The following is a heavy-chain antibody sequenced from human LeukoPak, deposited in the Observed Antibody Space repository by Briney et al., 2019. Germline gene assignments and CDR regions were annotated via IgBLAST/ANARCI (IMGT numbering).Heavy chain of an antibody. D-gene: IGHD6-6*01. CDR1: GFTFDDYA. CDR3: AKGTGPYSSSPPGD. V-gene: IGHV3-9*03. CDR2: ISWNSGSI. J-gene: IGHJ4*02. Sequence: PGRSLRLSCAASGFTFDDYAMHWVRQAPGKGLEWVSGISWNSGSIGYADSVKGRFTISRDNAKNSLYLQMNSLRAEDMALYYCAKGTGPYSSSPPGDWGQGTLVTVSS.